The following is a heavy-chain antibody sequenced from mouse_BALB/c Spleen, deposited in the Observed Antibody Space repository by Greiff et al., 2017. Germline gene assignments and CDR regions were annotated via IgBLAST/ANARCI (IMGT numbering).Heavy chain of an antibody. CDR2: ISSGSSTI. CDR1: GFTFSSFG. V-gene: IGHV5-17*02. J-gene: IGHJ1*01. Sequence: EVKLVESGGGLVQPGGSRKLSCAASGFTFSSFGMHWVRQAPEKGLEWVAYISSGSSTIYYADTVKGRFTISRDNPKNTLFLQMTSLRSEDTAMYYCARGGGKGDWYFDVWGAGTTVTVSS. CDR3: ARGGGKGDWYFDV. D-gene: IGHD1-1*02.